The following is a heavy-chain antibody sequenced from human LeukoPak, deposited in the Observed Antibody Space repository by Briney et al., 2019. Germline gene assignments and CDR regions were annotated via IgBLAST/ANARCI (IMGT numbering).Heavy chain of an antibody. J-gene: IGHJ4*02. CDR2: VYYSGST. Sequence: PSETLSLTCTVSGGSITSGNYYWGWLRQPPGKGLEWIGSVYYSGSTYYNPSLKSRVTISRDTSKSHFSLKMNSVTAADTAVYYCARGYSSSCPTDWGQGTLVTVSS. V-gene: IGHV4-39*02. CDR1: GGSITSGNYY. D-gene: IGHD6-13*01. CDR3: ARGYSSSCPTD.